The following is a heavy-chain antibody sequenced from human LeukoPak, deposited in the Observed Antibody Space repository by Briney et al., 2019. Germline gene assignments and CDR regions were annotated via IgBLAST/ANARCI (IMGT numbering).Heavy chain of an antibody. CDR2: IYYSGST. CDR3: ARTPFDL. Sequence: SETLSLTCSVSGGSISSYYWSWIRQPPGKGLEWIGYIYYSGSTNYNPSLKSRVTISVDTSKNQFSLKLSSVTAADTAVYYCARTPFDLWGRGTLVTVSS. J-gene: IGHJ2*01. CDR1: GGSISSYY. V-gene: IGHV4-59*01.